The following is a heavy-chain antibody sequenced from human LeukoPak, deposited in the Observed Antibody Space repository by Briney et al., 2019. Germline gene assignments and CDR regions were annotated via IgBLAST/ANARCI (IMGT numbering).Heavy chain of an antibody. CDR3: ARGGRAMAGTRGYFYFYMDV. Sequence: SQTLSLTCALSGDSVSSNRATWNWLRQSPSRGLEWLGRTYYRSKWYNDYTVSVKSRITVNSDTSKNQFSLQLNSVTPEDTAVYYCARGGRAMAGTRGYFYFYMDVWGKGTTVTVSS. V-gene: IGHV6-1*01. J-gene: IGHJ6*03. CDR1: GDSVSSNRAT. D-gene: IGHD6-19*01. CDR2: TYYRSKWYN.